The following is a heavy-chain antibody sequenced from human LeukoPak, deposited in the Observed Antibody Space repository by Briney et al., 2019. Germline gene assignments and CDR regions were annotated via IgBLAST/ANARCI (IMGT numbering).Heavy chain of an antibody. CDR3: ARGARSRIMITFGGVSYYFDY. V-gene: IGHV1-8*03. CDR2: MNPNSDNT. CDR1: RYTFTSYD. J-gene: IGHJ4*02. D-gene: IGHD3-16*01. Sequence: ASVKVSCKASRYTFTSYDINWVRQATGQGLEWMGWMNPNSDNTGYAQKFQGRVTITRNTSISTAYMELSSLRSEDTAVYYCARGARSRIMITFGGVSYYFDYWGQGTLVTVSS.